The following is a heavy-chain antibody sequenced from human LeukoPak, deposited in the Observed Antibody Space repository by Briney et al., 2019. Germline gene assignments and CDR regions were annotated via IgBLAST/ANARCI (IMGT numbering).Heavy chain of an antibody. CDR3: ATVAAAGTDDY. CDR2: INHSGST. CDR1: GGSIRSSYYY. J-gene: IGHJ4*02. Sequence: SETLSLTCTVSGGSIRSSYYYWGWIRQPPGKGLEWIGEINHSGSTNYNPSLKSRVTISVDTSKNQFSLKLSSVTAADTAVYYCATVAAAGTDDYWGQGTLVTVSS. V-gene: IGHV4-39*07. D-gene: IGHD6-13*01.